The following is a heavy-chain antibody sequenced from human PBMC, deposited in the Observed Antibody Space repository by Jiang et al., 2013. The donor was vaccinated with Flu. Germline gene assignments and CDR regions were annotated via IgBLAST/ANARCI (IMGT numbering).Heavy chain of an antibody. V-gene: IGHV4-34*01. CDR3: ARVGQELGSITPVVPAATLYYYYYGMDV. CDR2: INHSGST. J-gene: IGHJ6*02. Sequence: IGEINHSGSTNYNPSLKSRVTISVDTSKNQFSLKLSSVTAADTAVYYCARVGQELGSITPVVPAATLYYYYYGMDVWGQGTTVTVSS. D-gene: IGHD2-2*01.